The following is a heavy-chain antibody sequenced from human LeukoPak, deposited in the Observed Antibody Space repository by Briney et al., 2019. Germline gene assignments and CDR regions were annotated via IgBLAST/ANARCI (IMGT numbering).Heavy chain of an antibody. V-gene: IGHV1-2*02. Sequence: VASVKVSCKASGYTFTDYFLHWVRQAPGQGLEWLAWISPITGGTKYAQKFQGRVTLTRDTYISTAYMELSRLRSDDTAVYFCARGRDSGSRTYYCDYWGQGTLVTVSS. D-gene: IGHD1-26*01. CDR2: ISPITGGT. CDR3: ARGRDSGSRTYYCDY. CDR1: GYTFTDYF. J-gene: IGHJ4*02.